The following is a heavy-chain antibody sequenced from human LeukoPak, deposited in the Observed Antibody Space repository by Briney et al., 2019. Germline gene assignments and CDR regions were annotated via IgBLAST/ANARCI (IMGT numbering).Heavy chain of an antibody. J-gene: IGHJ4*02. Sequence: GASVKVSCKASGYTFTSYDINWVRQATGQGLEWMGWMNPNSGNAGYAQKFQGRVTMTRNTSISTAYMELSSLRSEDTAVYYCARRSGSYMADFDYWGQGTLVTVSS. CDR3: ARRSGSYMADFDY. CDR1: GYTFTSYD. D-gene: IGHD1-26*01. CDR2: MNPNSGNA. V-gene: IGHV1-8*01.